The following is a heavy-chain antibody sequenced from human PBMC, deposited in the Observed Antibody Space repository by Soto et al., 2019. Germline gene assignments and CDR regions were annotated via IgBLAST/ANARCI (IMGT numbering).Heavy chain of an antibody. Sequence: XSVKVSCKASVYTFASYYMHWVRQAPGQGLEWMGIINPSGGSTSYAQKFQGRVTMTRDTSTSTVYMELSSLRSEDTAVYYCATGLFGVVIQYWGQGTLATVSS. D-gene: IGHD3-3*01. CDR2: INPSGGST. CDR3: ATGLFGVVIQY. CDR1: VYTFASYY. J-gene: IGHJ4*02. V-gene: IGHV1-46*01.